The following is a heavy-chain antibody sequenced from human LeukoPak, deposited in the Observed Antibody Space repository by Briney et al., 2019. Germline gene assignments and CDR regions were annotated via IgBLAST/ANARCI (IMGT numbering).Heavy chain of an antibody. CDR3: AKGYRGQYAFDI. CDR2: ISWNSGSM. CDR1: GFTFDDYA. Sequence: GGSLRLSCAASGFTFDDYAMHWVRQAPGKGLEWVSGISWNSGSMGYADSVKGRFTISRDNAKNSLYLQMNSLRAEDTALYYCAKGYRGQYAFDIWGQGTMVTVSS. V-gene: IGHV3-9*01. D-gene: IGHD4-11*01. J-gene: IGHJ3*02.